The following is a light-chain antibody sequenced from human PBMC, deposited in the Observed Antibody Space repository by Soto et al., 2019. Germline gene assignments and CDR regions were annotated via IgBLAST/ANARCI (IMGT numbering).Light chain of an antibody. CDR1: QSVSSNH. CDR3: QQYSSSRT. Sequence: DIVLTQSPGTLSLSPGERATLSCSAIQSVSSNHLAWYQQKPGQAPRLLIYGGSSRATGIPVRFSGSGSEPDFTLSITSLETEDFAVYYCQQYSSSRTFGKGTKVDIK. J-gene: IGKJ1*01. V-gene: IGKV3-20*01. CDR2: GGS.